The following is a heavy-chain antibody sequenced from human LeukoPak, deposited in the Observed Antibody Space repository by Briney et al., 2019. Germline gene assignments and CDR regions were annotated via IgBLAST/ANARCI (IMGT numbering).Heavy chain of an antibody. Sequence: SETLSLTCTVSGGSIRSSHWSWIRQPAGKGLEWIAIIYNSGGANYNPSLKSRVTISRDTSKNQFSLTLTSVTAADTAVYYCASDLTVPPYNWFDPWGQGTLVTVSS. J-gene: IGHJ5*02. CDR1: GGSIRSSH. CDR3: ASDLTVPPYNWFDP. CDR2: IYNSGGA. V-gene: IGHV4-4*07. D-gene: IGHD7-27*01.